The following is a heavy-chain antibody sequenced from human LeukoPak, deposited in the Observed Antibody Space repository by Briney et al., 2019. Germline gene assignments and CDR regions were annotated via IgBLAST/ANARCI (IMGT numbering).Heavy chain of an antibody. J-gene: IGHJ6*02. CDR2: ISAYNGNT. Sequence: ASVKVSCKASGYTFTSYGISWVRQAPGQGLEWMGWISAYNGNTNYAQKLQGRVTMTTDTSTSTAYMELRSLRSDDTAVYYCASSRPRYCSSTSCYTVYYYGMDVWGQGTTVTVSS. V-gene: IGHV1-18*01. D-gene: IGHD2-2*02. CDR1: GYTFTSYG. CDR3: ASSRPRYCSSTSCYTVYYYGMDV.